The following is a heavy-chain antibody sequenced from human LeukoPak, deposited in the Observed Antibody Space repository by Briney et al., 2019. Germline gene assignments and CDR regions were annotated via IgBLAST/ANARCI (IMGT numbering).Heavy chain of an antibody. CDR1: RFTFNNYG. J-gene: IGHJ4*02. V-gene: IGHV3-30*02. CDR2: VRHDESSK. Sequence: GGSLRLSCAASRFTFNNYGMHWVRQAPGKGLEWVAFVRHDESSKYYADSVRGRFTISRDNSKNTLYLQMNSLRTDDTAVYYCARISVAGTGGDYWGQGTLVTVSS. D-gene: IGHD6-19*01. CDR3: ARISVAGTGGDY.